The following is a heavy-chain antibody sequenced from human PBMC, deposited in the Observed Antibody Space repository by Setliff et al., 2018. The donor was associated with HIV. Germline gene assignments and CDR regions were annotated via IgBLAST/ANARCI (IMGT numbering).Heavy chain of an antibody. V-gene: IGHV3-30*03. D-gene: IGHD5-12*01. CDR3: ARVSGDGAGYFDY. J-gene: IGHJ4*02. Sequence: GGSLRLSCAASGFTFSYYSMNWVRQAPGKGLEWVAFISYDGSDRYYGDSVRGRFTISRDNAKNSLYLQMNSLRAEDTAVYYCARVSGDGAGYFDYWGQGILVTVSS. CDR1: GFTFSYYS. CDR2: ISYDGSDR.